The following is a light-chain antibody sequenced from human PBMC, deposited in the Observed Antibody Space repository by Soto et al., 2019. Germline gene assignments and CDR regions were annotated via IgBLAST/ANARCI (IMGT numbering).Light chain of an antibody. V-gene: IGKV1-5*03. Sequence: DIQMTQSPSTLSASVGDRVTITCRASQSISSRLAWYQQKPGKVPKLLIYKASSLESGVPSRFSGSGSGTEVTLTISSLQPDDFATYYCQQYDRYSWTFGQGTKVEI. CDR1: QSISSR. J-gene: IGKJ1*01. CDR3: QQYDRYSWT. CDR2: KAS.